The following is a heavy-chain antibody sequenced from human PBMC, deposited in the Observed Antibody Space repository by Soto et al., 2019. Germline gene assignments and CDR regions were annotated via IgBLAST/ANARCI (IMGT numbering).Heavy chain of an antibody. J-gene: IGHJ4*02. V-gene: IGHV3-33*01. D-gene: IGHD6-13*01. Sequence: GGSLRLSCAASGFTFSSYGMHWVRQAPGKGLEWVAVIWYDGSKKYYADSVKGRFTISRDNSKNTLYLQVNSLRAEDTAVYYCARDAVRGIAAAGMFDYWGQGTLVTVSS. CDR1: GFTFSSYG. CDR2: IWYDGSKK. CDR3: ARDAVRGIAAAGMFDY.